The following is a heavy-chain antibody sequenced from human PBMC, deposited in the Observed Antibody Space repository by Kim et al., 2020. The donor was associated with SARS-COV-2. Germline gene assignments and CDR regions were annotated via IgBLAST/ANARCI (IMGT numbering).Heavy chain of an antibody. D-gene: IGHD5-12*01. CDR2: IIPIFGTA. V-gene: IGHV1-69*13. Sequence: SVKVSCKASGGTFSSYAISWVRQAPGQGLEWMGGIIPIFGTANYAQKFQGRVTITADESTSTAYMELSSLRSEDTAVYYCAREGDGYITDYYYYGMDVWGQGTTVTVSS. J-gene: IGHJ6*02. CDR3: AREGDGYITDYYYYGMDV. CDR1: GGTFSSYA.